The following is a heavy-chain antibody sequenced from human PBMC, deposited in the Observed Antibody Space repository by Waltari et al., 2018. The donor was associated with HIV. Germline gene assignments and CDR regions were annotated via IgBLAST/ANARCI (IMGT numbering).Heavy chain of an antibody. Sequence: QLQLQESGPGLVKPSETLSLTCTVSGGSISSSSYYWGWIRQPPGKGLEWIGSIYYSGSTYYNPSLKSRVTISVDTSKNQFSLKLSSVTAADTAVYYCATTTPRVSPSLGAFDIWGQGTMVTVSS. CDR1: GGSISSSSYY. CDR3: ATTTPRVSPSLGAFDI. V-gene: IGHV4-39*01. J-gene: IGHJ3*02. CDR2: IYYSGST. D-gene: IGHD1-7*01.